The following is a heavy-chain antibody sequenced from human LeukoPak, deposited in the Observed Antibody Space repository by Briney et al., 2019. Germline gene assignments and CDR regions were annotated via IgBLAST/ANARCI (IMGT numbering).Heavy chain of an antibody. V-gene: IGHV1-69*05. D-gene: IGHD6-19*01. Sequence: ASVKVSCKASGGTFSSYAISWVRQAPGQGLEWMGGIIPIFGTANYAQKFQGRVTITTDESTSTAYMELSSLRSEDTAVYYCARAIAVAGKGGLDYWGQGTLVTVSS. J-gene: IGHJ4*02. CDR2: IIPIFGTA. CDR1: GGTFSSYA. CDR3: ARAIAVAGKGGLDY.